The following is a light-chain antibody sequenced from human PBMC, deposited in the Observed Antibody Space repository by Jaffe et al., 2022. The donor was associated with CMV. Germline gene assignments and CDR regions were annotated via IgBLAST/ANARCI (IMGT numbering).Light chain of an antibody. CDR1: SSDVGGYNY. CDR2: EVS. J-gene: IGLJ3*02. Sequence: QSALTQPPSASGSPGQSVTISCTGTSSDVGGYNYVSWYQQHPGKAPKLMIYEVSKRPSGVPDRFSGSKSGNTASLTVSGLQAEDEADYYCSSYAGNYNLVFAGGTKLTVL. V-gene: IGLV2-8*01. CDR3: SSYAGNYNLV.